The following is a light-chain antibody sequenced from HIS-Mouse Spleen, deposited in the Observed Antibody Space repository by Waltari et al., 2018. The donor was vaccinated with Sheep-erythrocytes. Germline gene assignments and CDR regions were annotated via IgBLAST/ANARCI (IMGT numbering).Light chain of an antibody. CDR1: VLAKKY. CDR2: KDS. V-gene: IGLV3-27*01. J-gene: IGLJ2*01. Sequence: SYELTQPSSVSVSPGQTARITCSGDVLAKKYARWVQQKPGQAPVLVIYKDSERPSGIPERFSGSSSGTTVTLTISRAQVEDEADYYCYSAADNNREVFGGGTKLTVL. CDR3: YSAADNNREV.